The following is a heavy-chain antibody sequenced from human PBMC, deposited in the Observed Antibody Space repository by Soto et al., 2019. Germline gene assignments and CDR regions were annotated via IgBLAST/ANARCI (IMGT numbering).Heavy chain of an antibody. Sequence: SVKVSCKASGFTFTSSTVQWVRQARGQRLEWIGWIVVGSGNTNYAQKFQERVTITRDMSTSTAYMELSSLRSEDTAVYYCAASNHIVGATYFDYWGQGTLVTVYS. D-gene: IGHD1-26*01. CDR2: IVVGSGNT. J-gene: IGHJ4*02. CDR1: GFTFTSST. V-gene: IGHV1-58*01. CDR3: AASNHIVGATYFDY.